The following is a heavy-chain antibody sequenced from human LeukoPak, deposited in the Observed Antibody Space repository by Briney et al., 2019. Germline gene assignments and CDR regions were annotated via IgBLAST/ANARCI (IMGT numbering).Heavy chain of an antibody. J-gene: IGHJ4*02. D-gene: IGHD6-13*01. CDR1: GDSISSSSYY. CDR3: ARLYSSSWQFDY. Sequence: SETLSLTCTVSGDSISSSSYYWAWIRQPPGKGREWIGSIYYSGSTYYNPSLKSRVTISVDTSKNQFSLKLSSVTAADTAVYYCARLYSSSWQFDYWGQGTLVTVPS. V-gene: IGHV4-39*07. CDR2: IYYSGST.